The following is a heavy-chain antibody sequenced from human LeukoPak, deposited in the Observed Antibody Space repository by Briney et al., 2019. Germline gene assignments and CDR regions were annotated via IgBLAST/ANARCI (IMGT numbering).Heavy chain of an antibody. CDR1: GFTFADYA. D-gene: IGHD3-3*01. J-gene: IGHJ4*01. CDR2: IRATFSGETT. Sequence: PGGSLRLSCTASGFTFADYALVWFRQAPGKGLESVGLIRATFSGETTDYAASLKGRFIISRDNSKSIVYLQMNSLQTDDTAVYYCARWSGFHDWGHGTLVTVSS. CDR3: ARWSGFHD. V-gene: IGHV3-49*03.